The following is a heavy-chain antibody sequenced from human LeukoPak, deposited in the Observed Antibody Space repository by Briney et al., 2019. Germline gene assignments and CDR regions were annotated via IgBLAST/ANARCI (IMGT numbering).Heavy chain of an antibody. D-gene: IGHD5-18*01. CDR2: IKQDGSEK. CDR1: GFTFSSYW. Sequence: PGGSLRLSCAVSGFTFSSYWMSWVRQAPGKGLEWVANIKQDGSEKYYVDSVKGRFTISRDNAKNSPYLQMNSLRAEDTAVYYCARDRQLDPWGQGTLVTVSS. J-gene: IGHJ5*02. V-gene: IGHV3-7*01. CDR3: ARDRQLDP.